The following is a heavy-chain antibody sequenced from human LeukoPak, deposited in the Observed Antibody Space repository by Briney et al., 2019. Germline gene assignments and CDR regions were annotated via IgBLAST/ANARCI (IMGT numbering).Heavy chain of an antibody. D-gene: IGHD3-22*01. CDR3: ARRMKIGVIWP. V-gene: IGHV4-59*12. Sequence: SETLSLTCTVSGGSISSYYWSWIRQPPGKGLEWIGYIYYSGSTNYNPSLKSRVTISVDTSKNQFSLKLSSVTAADTAVYYCARRMKIGVIWPWGQGTLVTVSS. J-gene: IGHJ5*02. CDR1: GGSISSYY. CDR2: IYYSGST.